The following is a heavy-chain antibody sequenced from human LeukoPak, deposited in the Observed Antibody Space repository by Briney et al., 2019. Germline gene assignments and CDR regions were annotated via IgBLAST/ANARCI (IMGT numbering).Heavy chain of an antibody. D-gene: IGHD2-15*01. CDR1: GYTFTSYD. CDR2: MNPNSGNT. Sequence: ASVKVSCKASGYTFTSYDINWVRQATGQGLEWMGWMNPNSGNTGYAQKFQGRVTMTRNTSISTAYMELSSLRSEDTAVYYRAAVYCSGGSCYFGDWGQGTLVTVSS. V-gene: IGHV1-8*01. J-gene: IGHJ4*02. CDR3: AAVYCSGGSCYFGD.